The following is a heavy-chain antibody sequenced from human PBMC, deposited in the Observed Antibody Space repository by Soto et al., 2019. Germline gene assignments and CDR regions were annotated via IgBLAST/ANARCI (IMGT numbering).Heavy chain of an antibody. CDR3: ARFRRGPAALFDKD. CDR2: ISGGGSST. V-gene: IGHV3-23*01. J-gene: IGHJ4*02. CDR1: GFTFSSYA. D-gene: IGHD2-2*01. Sequence: EVELLESGGGLVQPGGSLRLSCAASGFTFSSYAMSWVRQAPGKGLEWVSAISGGGSSTYYGDTVKGRFTISRDNSKNTLSLQMNGLRAEDTAVYYCARFRRGPAALFDKDWGQGILVTVSS.